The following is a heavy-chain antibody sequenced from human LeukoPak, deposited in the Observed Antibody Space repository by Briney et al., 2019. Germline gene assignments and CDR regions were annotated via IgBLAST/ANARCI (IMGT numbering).Heavy chain of an antibody. CDR2: IKHSGST. CDR1: CGSFSGYY. Sequence: SESLSLTCAVYCGSFSGYYWRWIRQPPGKGLGWLGEIKHSGSTNYNPSLKSRVTISVDTSTNQSSLKLSSVTAADTAVYYCARGRDYYSYYYYYYMDVWGKGSTVTVSS. CDR3: ARGRDYYSYYYYYYMDV. V-gene: IGHV4-34*01. J-gene: IGHJ6*03. D-gene: IGHD1-26*01.